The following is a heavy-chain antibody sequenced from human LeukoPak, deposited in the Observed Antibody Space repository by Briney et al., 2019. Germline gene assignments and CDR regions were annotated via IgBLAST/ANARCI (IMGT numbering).Heavy chain of an antibody. CDR3: ARVNGYCSGGSCYDAFDI. CDR2: INHSGST. CDR1: GGSFSGYY. V-gene: IGHV4-34*01. Sequence: NPSETLSLTCAVYGGSFSGYYWSWIRQPPGKGLEWLGEINHSGSTNYNPSLKSRVTISVDTSKNQFSLKLSSVTAADTAVYYCARVNGYCSGGSCYDAFDIWGQGTMVTVSS. J-gene: IGHJ3*02. D-gene: IGHD2-15*01.